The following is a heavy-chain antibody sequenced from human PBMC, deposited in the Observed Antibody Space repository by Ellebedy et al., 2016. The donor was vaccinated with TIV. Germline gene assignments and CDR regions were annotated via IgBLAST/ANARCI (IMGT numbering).Heavy chain of an antibody. CDR2: INQSGDT. V-gene: IGHV4-34*01. J-gene: IGHJ5*01. CDR3: ATDRDRRWFYF. CDR1: GESFSGYY. D-gene: IGHD1-14*01. Sequence: SETLSLTXAVYGESFSGYYWNWIRQSPGKGLEWIAEINQSGDTYYNPSLKSRVTMSVDTSQFSLKLTSVTAADTAVYYCATDRDRRWFYFWGQGTLVTVSS.